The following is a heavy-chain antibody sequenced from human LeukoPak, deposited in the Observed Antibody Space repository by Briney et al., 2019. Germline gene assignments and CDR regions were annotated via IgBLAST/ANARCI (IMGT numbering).Heavy chain of an antibody. Sequence: ASVKVSCKASGGTFSSYAITWVRQAPGQGLEWMGGIIPIFDTSNYAQKLQGRVTMTTDTSTSTAYMELRSLRSDDTAVYYCARGYYDFWSGYLGFDYWGQGTLVTVSS. CDR1: GGTFSSYA. CDR3: ARGYYDFWSGYLGFDY. CDR2: IIPIFDTS. J-gene: IGHJ4*02. D-gene: IGHD3-3*01. V-gene: IGHV1-69*05.